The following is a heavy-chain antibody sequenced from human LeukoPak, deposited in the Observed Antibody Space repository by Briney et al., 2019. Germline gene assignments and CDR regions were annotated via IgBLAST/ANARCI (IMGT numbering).Heavy chain of an antibody. CDR3: ARDDYGDYGFPDY. V-gene: IGHV3-20*04. CDR1: GFTFDDYG. D-gene: IGHD4-17*01. Sequence: GGSLRLSCAASGFTFDDYGMSWVRQAPGKGLEWVSTINWNGGTTGYADSVKGRFTISRDNAKNSLYLQMNSLRAEDTAVYYCARDDYGDYGFPDYWGQGTLVTVS. CDR2: INWNGGTT. J-gene: IGHJ4*02.